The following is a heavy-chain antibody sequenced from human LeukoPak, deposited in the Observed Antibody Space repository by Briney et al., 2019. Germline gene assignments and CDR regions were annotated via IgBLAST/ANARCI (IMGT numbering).Heavy chain of an antibody. CDR1: GFTFSSYW. V-gene: IGHV3-7*01. Sequence: PGGSLRLSCAASGFTFSSYWMSWVRQAPGKGLEWVANIKQDGSGKYYVDSVKGRFTISRDNAKNSLYLQMNSLRAEDTAVYYCARDRYCSGGNCYIDYWGQGTLVTVSS. CDR3: ARDRYCSGGNCYIDY. CDR2: IKQDGSGK. D-gene: IGHD2-15*01. J-gene: IGHJ4*02.